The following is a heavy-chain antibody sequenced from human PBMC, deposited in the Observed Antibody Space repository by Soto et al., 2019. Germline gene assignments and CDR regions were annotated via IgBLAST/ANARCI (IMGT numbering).Heavy chain of an antibody. J-gene: IGHJ5*02. Sequence: QARLVQSGAAVSKPGASVKISCRASGYTFSTYALHWLRQAPGQQGHSLEWLGRITAGNGKTTYSQRFQDRVTITRDAFATTAYMELSRLTSDDSAVYYCARGLVDYSNLDLWGQGTLVTVSS. D-gene: IGHD6-13*01. CDR2: ITAGNGKT. CDR1: GYTFSTYA. CDR3: ARGLVDYSNLDL. V-gene: IGHV1-3*01.